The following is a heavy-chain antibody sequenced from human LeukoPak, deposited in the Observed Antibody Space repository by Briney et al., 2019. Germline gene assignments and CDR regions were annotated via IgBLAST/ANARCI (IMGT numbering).Heavy chain of an antibody. Sequence: GGSLRLSCAASGFTFSSYGMHWVRQAPGKGLEWVSVICSGGSTYYADSVKGRFTISRDNSKNTLYLQMNSLRAEDTAVYYCARVRSNYVYDYYYYYMDVWGKGTTVTVSS. CDR3: ARVRSNYVYDYYYYYMDV. D-gene: IGHD4-11*01. J-gene: IGHJ6*03. CDR2: ICSGGST. V-gene: IGHV3-NL1*01. CDR1: GFTFSSYG.